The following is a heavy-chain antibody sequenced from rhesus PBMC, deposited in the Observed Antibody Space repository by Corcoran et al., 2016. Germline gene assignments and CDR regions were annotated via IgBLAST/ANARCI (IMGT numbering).Heavy chain of an antibody. J-gene: IGHJ6*01. D-gene: IGHD3S6*01. CDR2: IYGSGGST. Sequence: QVQLQESGPGLVKPSETLSLTCTVSGGSISDRYYWNWIRQPPGKGLGWMGRIYGSGGSTSYSPSLKSRFTISKDTSKNQFSLKLSSVTAADAAVYYCARGTPGSPSGLDSWGQGVVVTVSS. CDR3: ARGTPGSPSGLDS. V-gene: IGHV4-92*01. CDR1: GGSISDRYY.